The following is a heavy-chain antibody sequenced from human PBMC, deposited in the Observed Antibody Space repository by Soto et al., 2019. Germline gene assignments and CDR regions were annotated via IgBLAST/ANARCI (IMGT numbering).Heavy chain of an antibody. D-gene: IGHD2-21*02. V-gene: IGHV1-69*12. Sequence: QVQLVQSGAEVKKPGSSVKVSCKASGGTFSSYAISWVRQAPGQGLEWMGGIIPIFGTANYAQKFQGRVTITEDESTSTAYMELSSLRSEDTAVYYCARVYEAYCGGDCSSWFDYCGQGTLVTVSS. CDR2: IIPIFGTA. CDR3: ARVYEAYCGGDCSSWFDY. J-gene: IGHJ4*02. CDR1: GGTFSSYA.